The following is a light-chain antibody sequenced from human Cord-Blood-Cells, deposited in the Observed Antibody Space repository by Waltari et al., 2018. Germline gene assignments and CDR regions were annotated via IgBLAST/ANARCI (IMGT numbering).Light chain of an antibody. Sequence: SYELTQPPSVSVPPGQTARITCSGDALPKQYAYWYQQKPGQAPVPVIYKDSERPSGIPERFSGSSSGTTVTLTISGVQAEDEADYYCQSADSSGTYVVFGGGTKLTVL. V-gene: IGLV3-25*03. J-gene: IGLJ2*01. CDR1: ALPKQY. CDR3: QSADSSGTYVV. CDR2: KDS.